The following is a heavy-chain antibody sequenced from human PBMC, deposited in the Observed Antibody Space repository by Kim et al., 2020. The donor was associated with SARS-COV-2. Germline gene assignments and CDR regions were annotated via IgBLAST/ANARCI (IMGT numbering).Heavy chain of an antibody. CDR1: GYKFTSYY. Sequence: GESLKISCRVSGYKFTSYYIAWVRQMPGKGLESMGRIDPRDSYSYYDPSFQGHVTFSTDESISTAYLQWSSLVASDTAMYYCARLPKMCSGGSCYRIDSWGQGTLVTVSS. J-gene: IGHJ4*02. CDR2: IDPRDSYS. V-gene: IGHV5-10-1*01. CDR3: ARLPKMCSGGSCYRIDS. D-gene: IGHD2-15*01.